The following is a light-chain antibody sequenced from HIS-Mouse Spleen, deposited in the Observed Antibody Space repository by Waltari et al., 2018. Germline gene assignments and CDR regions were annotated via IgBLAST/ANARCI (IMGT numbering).Light chain of an antibody. V-gene: IGLV4-69*01. J-gene: IGLJ3*02. CDR1: RGHSSYA. Sequence: QLVLTQSPSASASLRASVKLTCTLSRGHSSYALAWHQQQPEKGPRYLMKLNSDGSHSKGDGIPDRFSGSSSGAERYLTISSLQSEDEADYYCQTWGTGNWVFGGGTKLTVL. CDR3: QTWGTGNWV. CDR2: LNSDGSH.